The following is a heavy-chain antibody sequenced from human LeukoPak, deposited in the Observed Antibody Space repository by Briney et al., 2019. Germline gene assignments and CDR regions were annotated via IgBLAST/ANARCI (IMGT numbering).Heavy chain of an antibody. CDR1: GGTFSSYA. CDR3: ATDGSYADY. D-gene: IGHD1-26*01. Sequence: GSSVKVSCKASGGTFSSYAISWVRQAPGQGLEWMGGFDPEDGETIYAQKFQGRVTMTEDTSTDTAYMELSSLRSEDTAVYYCATDGSYADYWGQGTLVTVSS. CDR2: FDPEDGET. V-gene: IGHV1-24*01. J-gene: IGHJ4*02.